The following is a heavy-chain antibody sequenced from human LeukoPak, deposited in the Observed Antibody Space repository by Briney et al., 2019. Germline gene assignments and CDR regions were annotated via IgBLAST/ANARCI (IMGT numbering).Heavy chain of an antibody. CDR1: GYTFTSYW. V-gene: IGHV5-51*01. J-gene: IGHJ4*02. Sequence: GESLKISCEASGYTFTSYWIGWVRQMPGKGLEWMGIIYPGDSDTIYSPSFQGQVTISADKFFNTAYLQWSSLKASDTAMYYCARPMGPDILNGFYFDYWGQGTPVTVSS. CDR2: IYPGDSDT. D-gene: IGHD3-9*01. CDR3: ARPMGPDILNGFYFDY.